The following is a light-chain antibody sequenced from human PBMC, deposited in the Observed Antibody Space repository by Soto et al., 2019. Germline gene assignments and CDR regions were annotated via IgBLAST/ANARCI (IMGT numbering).Light chain of an antibody. CDR3: LLYDGGAQLL. CDR1: TGAVTSGYY. V-gene: IGLV7-43*01. CDR2: STS. Sequence: VGNQEASVTGSPGGTVTLTCASSTGAVTSGYYPNWFQQKPGQAPRALIYSTSNKHSWTPARFSGSLLGGKAALTLSGVQLEEEAEYYCLLYDGGAQLLFGTGTKVTVL. J-gene: IGLJ1*01.